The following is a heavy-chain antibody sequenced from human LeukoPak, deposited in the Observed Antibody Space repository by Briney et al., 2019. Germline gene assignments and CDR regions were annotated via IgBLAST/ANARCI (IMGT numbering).Heavy chain of an antibody. J-gene: IGHJ4*02. CDR2: IYTSGST. CDR3: ARYSQGFDY. V-gene: IGHV4-61*02. Sequence: SQTLSLTCAVSGGSISSGGYSWSWIRQPAGKGLEWIGRIYTSGSTNYNPSLKSRVTISVDTSKNQFSLKLSSVTAADTAVYYCARYSQGFDYWGQGTLVTVSS. CDR1: GGSISSGGYS. D-gene: IGHD6-13*01.